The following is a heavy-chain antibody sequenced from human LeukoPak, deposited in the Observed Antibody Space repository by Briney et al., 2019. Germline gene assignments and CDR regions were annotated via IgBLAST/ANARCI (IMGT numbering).Heavy chain of an antibody. Sequence: GGSLRLSCAASGFTFSSYWMSWVRQAPGKGLEWVANIKQDGSEKYYVDSVKGRFTISRDNAKNSLYLQMNSLRAEDTAVYYCARDALAARPPPYYFDYWGQGTLVTVSS. J-gene: IGHJ4*02. CDR2: IKQDGSEK. D-gene: IGHD6-6*01. CDR1: GFTFSSYW. V-gene: IGHV3-7*01. CDR3: ARDALAARPPPYYFDY.